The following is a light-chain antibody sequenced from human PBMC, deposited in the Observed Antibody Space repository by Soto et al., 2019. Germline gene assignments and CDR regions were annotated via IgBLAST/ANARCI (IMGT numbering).Light chain of an antibody. V-gene: IGLV7-46*01. CDR3: LISYRNIVV. J-gene: IGLJ2*01. CDR1: TGTVTSGHF. Sequence: QTVVTQEPSLTVSPGGTVTVTCGSSTGTVTSGHFPYWFQQKPGQAPRTLIYDTNNKYSWTPARFSGSLHGGKAALTLSGARPEDEADYYCLISYRNIVVFGRGTKLTVL. CDR2: DTN.